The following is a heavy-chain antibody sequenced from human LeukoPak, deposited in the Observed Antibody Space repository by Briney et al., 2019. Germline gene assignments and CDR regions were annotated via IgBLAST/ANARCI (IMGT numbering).Heavy chain of an antibody. CDR1: GFIFSSYS. D-gene: IGHD2-15*01. J-gene: IGHJ3*02. CDR2: ISTSNTYI. Sequence: GGSLRLSCTASGFIFSSYSMNWVRQAPGKGLEWVSSISTSNTYIWYADSVKGRFTISRDNAKNSLCLQMNSLRAEDTAVYYCARDQYCSGGSCYWSAAFDIWGQGTMVTVSS. CDR3: ARDQYCSGGSCYWSAAFDI. V-gene: IGHV3-21*01.